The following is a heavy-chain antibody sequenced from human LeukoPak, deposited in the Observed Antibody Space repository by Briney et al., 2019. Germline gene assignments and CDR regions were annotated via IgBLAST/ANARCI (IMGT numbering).Heavy chain of an antibody. V-gene: IGHV1-2*02. CDR3: ARLDGSSGWYFSSDAFDI. CDR1: GYTFTGYY. D-gene: IGHD6-19*01. J-gene: IGHJ3*02. Sequence: ASVKVSCKASGYTFTGYYMHWVRQAPGQGLEWMGWINPNSGGTNYAQKFQGRVTMTRDTSISRAYMELSRLRSDDTAVYYCARLDGSSGWYFSSDAFDIWGQGTMVTVSS. CDR2: INPNSGGT.